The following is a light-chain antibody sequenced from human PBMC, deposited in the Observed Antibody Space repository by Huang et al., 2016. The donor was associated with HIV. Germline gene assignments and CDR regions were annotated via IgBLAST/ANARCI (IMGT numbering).Light chain of an antibody. Sequence: EIVLTQSPDTLALSPGERATVSCRASPSISSSLAWYQLKPGQSPRLLIYAATNRAADIADRFTGSGSGTEFTLTITRLEPEDFAMYYCQQYSSSPGTFGQGTKVEV. CDR1: PSISSS. J-gene: IGKJ1*01. CDR2: AAT. CDR3: QQYSSSPGT. V-gene: IGKV3-20*01.